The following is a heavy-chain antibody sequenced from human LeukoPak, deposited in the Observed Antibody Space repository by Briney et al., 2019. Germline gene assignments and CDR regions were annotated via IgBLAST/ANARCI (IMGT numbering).Heavy chain of an antibody. V-gene: IGHV4-38-2*01. CDR3: ARSAVEMATIDFDY. D-gene: IGHD5-24*01. Sequence: SQTLSLTCDLSTVSTSDGYYGGWIRQPPGKGLEWIGSLFHNAPSYHNTFLKSRVIITMDTSKNPFFLNMTSVTAADTAVYFCARSAVEMATIDFDYWGQGTLVTVSS. CDR2: LFHNAPS. J-gene: IGHJ4*02. CDR1: TVSTSDGYY.